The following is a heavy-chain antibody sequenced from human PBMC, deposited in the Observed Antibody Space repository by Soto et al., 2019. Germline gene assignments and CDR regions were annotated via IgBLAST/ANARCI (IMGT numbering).Heavy chain of an antibody. CDR2: IWYDGSNK. V-gene: IGHV3-33*01. CDR3: ARDRGSSNEYYFDC. CDR1: GFTFSSYG. Sequence: QVQLVESGGGVVQPGRSLRLSCAASGFTFSSYGMHWVRQAPGKGLEWVAVIWYDGSNKYYADSVKGRFTISRDNSKKTLYLQRNSLRAEDTAVYYCARDRGSSNEYYFDCWGQGTLVTVSS. D-gene: IGHD2-15*01. J-gene: IGHJ4*02.